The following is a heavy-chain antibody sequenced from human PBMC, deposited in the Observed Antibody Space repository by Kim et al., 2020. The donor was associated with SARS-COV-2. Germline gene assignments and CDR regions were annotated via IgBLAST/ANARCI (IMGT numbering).Heavy chain of an antibody. CDR1: GYTFTGYY. J-gene: IGHJ4*02. V-gene: IGHV1-2*02. Sequence: ASVKVSCKTSGYTFTGYYIHWVRQAPGQGIEWMGWIYPFTGASNLAQKFQGRVTMTSDTSISTVYMELPSLSSDDTAVYFCSRSFDYYETRGSDYWGQGTLVTVSS. D-gene: IGHD3-22*01. CDR3: SRSFDYYETRGSDY. CDR2: IYPFTGAS.